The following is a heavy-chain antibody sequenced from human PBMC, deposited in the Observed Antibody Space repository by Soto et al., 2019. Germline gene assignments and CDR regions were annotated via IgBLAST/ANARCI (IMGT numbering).Heavy chain of an antibody. J-gene: IGHJ5*02. CDR3: ARVGGSFRWGTTRNWFDP. CDR2: INPNIGGT. V-gene: IGHV1-2*02. CDR1: GCTFTRCY. D-gene: IGHD3-16*01. Sequence: ASVNVPCKHSGCTFTRCYIRWVRQAPGQGLECMGWINPNIGGTNYAQKFQGRVTITRDNSISTAYMELSRLRSDDTAVYYCARVGGSFRWGTTRNWFDPWGQGTLVTVSS.